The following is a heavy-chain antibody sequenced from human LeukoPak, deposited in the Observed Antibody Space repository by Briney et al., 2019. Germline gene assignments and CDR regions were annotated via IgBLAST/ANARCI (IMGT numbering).Heavy chain of an antibody. CDR3: STGGSSGWSDF. V-gene: IGHV3-30-3*01. CDR1: GLTFSTYY. J-gene: IGHJ4*02. CDR2: ISSDGSNE. Sequence: GGSLRLSCAASGLTFSTYYMHWVRQAPGKGLEWVAVISSDGSNEYYADSVKGRFTISRDNSKNTVFLQMNNLRLEDTAVYHCSTGGSSGWSDFWGQGTLVTVSS. D-gene: IGHD6-19*01.